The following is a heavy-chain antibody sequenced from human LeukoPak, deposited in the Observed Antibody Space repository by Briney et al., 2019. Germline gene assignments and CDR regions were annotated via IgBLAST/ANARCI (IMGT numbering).Heavy chain of an antibody. J-gene: IGHJ4*02. CDR2: ISYDGSNK. CDR3: ARDFEAHDLRPIGY. V-gene: IGHV3-30*03. D-gene: IGHD3-3*01. CDR1: GFTFSSYG. Sequence: GGSLRLSCAASGFTFSSYGMHWVRQAPGKGLEWVAVISYDGSNKYYADSVKGRFTISRDNSKNTLYLQMNSLRAEDTAVYYCARDFEAHDLRPIGYWGQGTLVTVSS.